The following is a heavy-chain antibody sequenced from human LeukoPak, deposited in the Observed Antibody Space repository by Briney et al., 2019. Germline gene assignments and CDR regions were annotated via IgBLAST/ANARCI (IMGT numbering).Heavy chain of an antibody. J-gene: IGHJ6*02. D-gene: IGHD3-22*01. CDR1: GFTFSSYA. Sequence: GGSLRLSCAASGFTFSSYATSWVRQAPGKGVEGVLFISDNCTNTYYADSVHGRFTISRDNSNNTLYLQMNSLRAEDTAVYYCAKETNDYDSRGMEVWGQGTTVTVSS. CDR3: AKETNDYDSRGMEV. V-gene: IGHV3-23*01. CDR2: ISDNCTNT.